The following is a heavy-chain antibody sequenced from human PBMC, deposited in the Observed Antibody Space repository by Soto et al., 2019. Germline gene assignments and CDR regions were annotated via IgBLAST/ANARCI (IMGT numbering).Heavy chain of an antibody. V-gene: IGHV3-23*01. CDR2: VSATGGST. CDR3: ATDYGDYAVLYY. D-gene: IGHD4-17*01. Sequence: EVQLLESGGGLVHPGGSLRLSCAASGFTFSSYAMSWVRQAPGKGLEWVSAVSATGGSTYLADSVKGRFTISRDNSKTTLFLQMNSLRAEDTAVYYCATDYGDYAVLYYWGQGTLVTVSS. J-gene: IGHJ4*02. CDR1: GFTFSSYA.